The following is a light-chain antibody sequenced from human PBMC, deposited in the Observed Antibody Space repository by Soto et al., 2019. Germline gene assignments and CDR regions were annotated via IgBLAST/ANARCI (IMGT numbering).Light chain of an antibody. CDR3: HQTYSTPGT. CDR2: WAS. J-gene: IGKJ1*01. CDR1: QTVLYSSNNKIH. Sequence: DIVMTQSPDSLSVSLGERATINCKSSQTVLYSSNNKIHLAWYQQRPGQHPKLLFSWASTLQTGVPSRFSGSGSGTDFTLSISNLQPEDFAHYFCHQTYSTPGTFGQGTRWIS. V-gene: IGKV4-1*01.